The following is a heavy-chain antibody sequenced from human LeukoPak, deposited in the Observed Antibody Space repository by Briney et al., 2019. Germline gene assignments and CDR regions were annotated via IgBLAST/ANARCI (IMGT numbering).Heavy chain of an antibody. CDR1: GGSISSYY. Sequence: SETLSLTCTVSGGSISSYYWSWIRQPPGKGLEWIGYIYYSGSTNYNPSLKSRVTITVDTSKNQFSLKLSSVPAADTAVYYCARHRGDYYDSSGYYDYWGQGTLFTVSS. J-gene: IGHJ4*02. CDR3: ARHRGDYYDSSGYYDY. D-gene: IGHD3-22*01. V-gene: IGHV4-59*08. CDR2: IYYSGST.